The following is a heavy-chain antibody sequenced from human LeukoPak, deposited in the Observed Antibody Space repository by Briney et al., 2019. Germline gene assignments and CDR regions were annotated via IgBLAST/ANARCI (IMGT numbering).Heavy chain of an antibody. CDR3: AVCRNWPTFDY. Sequence: GGSLRLSCAASGFTFSSYAMSWVRQAPGKGLEWVSAISGSGGTTYYAVSVKGRFTISRDNFGNTLYLQMNSLRAEDTAVYYCAVCRNWPTFDYWGQGTLVTVSS. CDR2: ISGSGGTT. D-gene: IGHD1-20*01. CDR1: GFTFSSYA. J-gene: IGHJ4*02. V-gene: IGHV3-23*01.